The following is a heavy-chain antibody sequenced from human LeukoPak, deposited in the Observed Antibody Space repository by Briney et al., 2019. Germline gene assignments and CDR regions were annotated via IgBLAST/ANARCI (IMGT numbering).Heavy chain of an antibody. D-gene: IGHD6-13*01. CDR3: AKDLEQSYRRWSTSSDG. CDR1: GFSFSSYA. V-gene: IGHV3-23*01. Sequence: GGSLRLSFAAAGFSFSSYAISWGRQVAGKRLEWVSAISSGAGTTGYADYVKGRFTISRDNSKSKIYLKIHSLRAEDTAVYYCAKDLEQSYRRWSTSSDGWGQGTLVTVSS. J-gene: IGHJ4*02. CDR2: ISSGAGTT.